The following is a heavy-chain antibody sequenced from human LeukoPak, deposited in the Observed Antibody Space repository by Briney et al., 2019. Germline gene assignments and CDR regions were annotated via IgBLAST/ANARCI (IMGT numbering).Heavy chain of an antibody. J-gene: IGHJ3*02. CDR3: ARDSAHYDSSDSDAFDI. D-gene: IGHD3-22*01. CDR2: IYYSGST. Sequence: SETLSLTCTVSGGSINAYYWSWIRQPPGKGLEWIGYIYYSGSTNYNPSLKSRVTISVDTSKNQFSLKLSSVTAADTAVYYCARDSAHYDSSDSDAFDIWGQGTMVTVSS. V-gene: IGHV4-59*01. CDR1: GGSINAYY.